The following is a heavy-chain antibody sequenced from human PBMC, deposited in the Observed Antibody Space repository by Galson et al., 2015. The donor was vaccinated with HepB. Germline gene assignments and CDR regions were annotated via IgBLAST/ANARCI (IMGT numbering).Heavy chain of an antibody. J-gene: IGHJ3*02. CDR3: ARDQPDNYGGPRAFDI. D-gene: IGHD4-23*01. CDR1: GFTFSSYS. V-gene: IGHV3-48*02. Sequence: SLRLPCAASGFTFSSYSMNWVRQAPGKGLEWVSYISSSSSTIYYADPVKGRFTISRDNAKNSLYLQMNSLRDEDTAVYYCARDQPDNYGGPRAFDIWGQGTMVTVSS. CDR2: ISSSSSTI.